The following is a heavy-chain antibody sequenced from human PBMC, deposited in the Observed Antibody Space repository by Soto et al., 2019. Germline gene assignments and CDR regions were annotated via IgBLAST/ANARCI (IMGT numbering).Heavy chain of an antibody. V-gene: IGHV4-59*01. CDR3: ARVWGGGFDF. CDR1: GCSIGSYY. CDR2: IYYSGST. J-gene: IGHJ3*01. Sequence: ASETLSLTCTVSGCSIGSYYWSWIRQPPGKGLEWIGYIYYSGSTNYNPSLKSRVTISVDTPKNQFSLKLSSVTAADTAVYYCARVWGGGFDFWGQGTMVTVSS. D-gene: IGHD3-10*01.